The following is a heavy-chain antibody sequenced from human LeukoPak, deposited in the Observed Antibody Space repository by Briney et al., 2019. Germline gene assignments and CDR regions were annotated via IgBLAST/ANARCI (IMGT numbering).Heavy chain of an antibody. V-gene: IGHV3-15*07. D-gene: IGHD2-15*01. CDR3: AHGSAQYYEY. Sequence: GGSLRLSCAASGLTLSNVWMNWVRQAPGKGLEWVGRIRSQTAGGTTDFAAPVKGRFSISRDDSKNSLYLQMNSLTSEDTAVYYCAHGSAQYYEYWGQGTLVTVSS. J-gene: IGHJ1*01. CDR1: GLTLSNVW. CDR2: IRSQTAGGTT.